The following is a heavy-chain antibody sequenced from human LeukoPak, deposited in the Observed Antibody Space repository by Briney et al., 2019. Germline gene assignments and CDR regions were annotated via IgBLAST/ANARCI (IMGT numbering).Heavy chain of an antibody. Sequence: GGSLRLSCAASGFTFSSSWMHWVRQATGKGLVWVSRINSDGSSTTYADPVKGRFTISRDNAKNTLFLQMNSLRAEDTAVYYCAVSNGWYQPTDYWGQGTLVTVSS. CDR3: AVSNGWYQPTDY. CDR1: GFTFSSSW. CDR2: INSDGSST. J-gene: IGHJ4*02. V-gene: IGHV3-74*01. D-gene: IGHD6-19*01.